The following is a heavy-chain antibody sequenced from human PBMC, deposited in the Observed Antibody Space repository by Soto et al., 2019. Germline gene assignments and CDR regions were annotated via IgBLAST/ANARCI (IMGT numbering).Heavy chain of an antibody. J-gene: IGHJ4*02. D-gene: IGHD5-18*01. V-gene: IGHV4-30-4*01. CDR1: GGSISSGDYY. Sequence: QVQLQESGPGLVKPSQTLSLTCTVSGGSISSGDYYWSWIRPPPGKGLEWIGYIYYSVSTYYNPSLKSRVTISVDTSKNQFSLKLSSVTAADTAVYYCARERIQLWLQDYWGQGTLVTDSS. CDR2: IYYSVST. CDR3: ARERIQLWLQDY.